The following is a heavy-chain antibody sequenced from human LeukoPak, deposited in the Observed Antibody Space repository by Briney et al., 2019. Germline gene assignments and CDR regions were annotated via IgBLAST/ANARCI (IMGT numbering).Heavy chain of an antibody. CDR1: GFTFNSYA. CDR3: AKSLIGSGYGWAPFDY. V-gene: IGHV3-23*01. D-gene: IGHD5-12*01. J-gene: IGHJ4*02. CDR2: ISVGGDTT. Sequence: GGSLRLSCAASGFTFNSYAMNWVRQAPGKGLEWVSAISVGGDTTYYADSAKGRFTISRDNFKNTLYLQMNSLRAEDTAVYYCAKSLIGSGYGWAPFDYWGQGALVTVSS.